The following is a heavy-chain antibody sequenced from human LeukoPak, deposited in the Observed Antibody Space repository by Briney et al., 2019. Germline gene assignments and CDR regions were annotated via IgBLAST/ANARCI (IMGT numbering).Heavy chain of an antibody. CDR3: ARIHNLGILAHFDY. CDR1: GFTFSSYE. J-gene: IGHJ4*02. V-gene: IGHV3-48*03. D-gene: IGHD1-1*01. CDR2: INSGGSTL. Sequence: GGSLRLSCAASGFTFSSYEMNWVRQAPGKGLEWVSYINSGGSTLYYADSVKGRFTISRDNAKNSLYLQMNSLRAEDTGVYYCARIHNLGILAHFDYWGQGTLVTVSS.